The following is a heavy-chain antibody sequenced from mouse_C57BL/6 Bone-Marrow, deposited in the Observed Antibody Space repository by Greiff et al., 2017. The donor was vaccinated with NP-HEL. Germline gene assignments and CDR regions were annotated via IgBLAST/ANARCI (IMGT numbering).Heavy chain of an antibody. J-gene: IGHJ2*01. V-gene: IGHV1-64*01. CDR3: ARVGDLLWYLFDY. CDR1: GYTFTSYW. Sequence: VQLQQPGAELVKPGASVKLSCKASGYTFTSYWMHWVKQRPGQGLEWIGMIHPNSGSTNYNEKFKSTATLTVYQSSSTASMQLSSLTSEDSAVYYCARVGDLLWYLFDYWGQGTTLTVSS. D-gene: IGHD2-1*01. CDR2: IHPNSGST.